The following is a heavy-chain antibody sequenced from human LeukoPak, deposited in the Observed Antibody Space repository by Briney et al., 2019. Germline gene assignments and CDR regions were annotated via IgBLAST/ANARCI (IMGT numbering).Heavy chain of an antibody. Sequence: SETPSLTCTVSGGSISSSSYYWGWIRQPPGKGLEWIGSIYYSGSTYYNPSLKSRVTISVDTSKNQFSLKLSSVTAADTAVYYCARGNYDFWSGYYTAYYYYYMDVWGKGTTVTVSS. V-gene: IGHV4-39*07. J-gene: IGHJ6*03. D-gene: IGHD3-3*01. CDR2: IYYSGST. CDR3: ARGNYDFWSGYYTAYYYYYMDV. CDR1: GGSISSSSYY.